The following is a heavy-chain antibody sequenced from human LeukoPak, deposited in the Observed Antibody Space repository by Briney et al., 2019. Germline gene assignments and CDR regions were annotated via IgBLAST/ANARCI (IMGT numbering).Heavy chain of an antibody. V-gene: IGHV3-43*02. CDR3: VKGYIESMYYYFYYGMDV. Sequence: GGSLRLSCAASGFTFDDYAMHWVRQAPGKGLEWVSLISGDGGSTYYADSVKGRFTISRDNSKNSLYRQMNSLRTEDTALYYCVKGYIESMYYYFYYGMDVWGQGTTVTVSS. CDR2: ISGDGGST. J-gene: IGHJ6*02. CDR1: GFTFDDYA. D-gene: IGHD2-2*02.